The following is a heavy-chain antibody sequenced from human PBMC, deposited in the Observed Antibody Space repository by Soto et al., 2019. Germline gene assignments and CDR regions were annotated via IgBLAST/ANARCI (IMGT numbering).Heavy chain of an antibody. D-gene: IGHD3-10*02. CDR1: GFIFSNSA. CDR2: MSYDGSDT. V-gene: IGHV3-30*15. CDR3: TIVRVADSALDH. J-gene: IGHJ4*01. Sequence: GGSLRLSCVGSGFIFSNSAMHWVRQTPGKGLEWVAFMSYDGSDTFYADSVKGRFTIPRDNSKNTLFLHMSNLRAEDTAMYYCTIVRVADSALDHWGQGTLVTVSS.